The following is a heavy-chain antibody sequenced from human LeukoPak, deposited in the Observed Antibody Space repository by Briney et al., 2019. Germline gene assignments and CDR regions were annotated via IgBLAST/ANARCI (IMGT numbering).Heavy chain of an antibody. CDR3: VKDRPCETCMPMDA. CDR2: LGRGGENR. D-gene: IGHD2-2*01. Sequence: GGSLRLSCAASGFTFTDYSMSWVRQAPGKGLEGVSGLGRGGENRYYATSVRGRFSISRDNSKDTVYLQMNSLRAEDTAIYYCVKDRPCETCMPMDAWGQGTTVTVSS. CDR1: GFTFTDYS. J-gene: IGHJ6*02. V-gene: IGHV3-23*01.